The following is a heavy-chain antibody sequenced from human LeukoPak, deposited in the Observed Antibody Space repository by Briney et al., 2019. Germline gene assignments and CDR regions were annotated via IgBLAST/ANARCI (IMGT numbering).Heavy chain of an antibody. V-gene: IGHV3-30*18. Sequence: GGSLRLSCAASGFTFSSYGMHWVRQAPGKGLEWVAVISYDGSNKYYADSVKGRFTISRDNSKNTLYLQMNSLRAEDTAVYYCAKDATSPYDYVWGSYYDYWGQGTLVTVSS. CDR1: GFTFSSYG. D-gene: IGHD3-16*01. CDR3: AKDATSPYDYVWGSYYDY. CDR2: ISYDGSNK. J-gene: IGHJ4*02.